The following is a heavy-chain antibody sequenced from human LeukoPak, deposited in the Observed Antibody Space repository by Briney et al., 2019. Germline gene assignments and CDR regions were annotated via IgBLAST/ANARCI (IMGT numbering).Heavy chain of an antibody. CDR2: ISGSGGST. CDR1: GFTFSSYA. V-gene: IGHV3-23*01. D-gene: IGHD3-22*01. Sequence: SGGSLRLSCAASGFTFSSYAMSWVRQAPGKGLEWVSAISGSGGSTYYADSVKGRFPISRDNSKNTLYLQMNSLRAEDTAVYYCAKDCGNYYDSSGYYLYDAFDIWGQGTMVTVSS. CDR3: AKDCGNYYDSSGYYLYDAFDI. J-gene: IGHJ3*02.